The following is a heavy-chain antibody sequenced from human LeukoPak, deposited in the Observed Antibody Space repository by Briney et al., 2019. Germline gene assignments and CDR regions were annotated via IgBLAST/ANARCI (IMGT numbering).Heavy chain of an antibody. J-gene: IGHJ4*02. D-gene: IGHD3-3*01. Sequence: SETLSLTCAVSGYSLGKNYYWGWFRQPPGKGLEWIGRIYGRASTSYNPSLTNRFTMSVDTSKNHFSLQLTSVTAADTAVYYCARYDSRGSASTKFDYWGPGIQVTVSS. V-gene: IGHV4-38-2*01. CDR3: ARYDSRGSASTKFDY. CDR1: GYSLGKNYY. CDR2: IYGRAST.